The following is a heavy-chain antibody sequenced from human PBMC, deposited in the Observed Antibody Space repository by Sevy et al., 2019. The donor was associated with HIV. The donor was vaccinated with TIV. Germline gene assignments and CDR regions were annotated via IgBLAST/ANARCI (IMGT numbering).Heavy chain of an antibody. CDR2: ISYDGRNK. V-gene: IGHV3-33*01. CDR3: ARESIAVAGIGYYFDS. CDR1: GFAYSGYG. D-gene: IGHD6-19*01. J-gene: IGHJ4*02. Sequence: GGSLRLSCAAFGFAYSGYGMHWVRQAPGKGLEWVAVISYDGRNKEYADSVKGRFTISRDNSKTTLYLQMNSLRAEDTAVYYCARESIAVAGIGYYFDSWGQGTLVTVSS.